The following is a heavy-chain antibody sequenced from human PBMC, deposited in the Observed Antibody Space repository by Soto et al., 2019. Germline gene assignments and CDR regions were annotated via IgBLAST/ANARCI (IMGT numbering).Heavy chain of an antibody. CDR2: ISYDGSNK. CDR3: ARDRRVPAANDYYYYYGMDV. V-gene: IGHV3-30-3*01. Sequence: QVQLVESGGGVVQPGRSLRLSCAASGFTFSSYAMHWVRQAPGKGLEWVAVISYDGSNKYYGDSVKGRFTISRDNSKNTLYLQMNSLRAEDTAVYYCARDRRVPAANDYYYYYGMDVWGQGTTVTVSS. D-gene: IGHD2-2*01. J-gene: IGHJ6*02. CDR1: GFTFSSYA.